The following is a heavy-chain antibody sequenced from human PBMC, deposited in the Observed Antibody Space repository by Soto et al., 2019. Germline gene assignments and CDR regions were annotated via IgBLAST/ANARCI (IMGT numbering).Heavy chain of an antibody. CDR2: ISGSGGST. V-gene: IGHV3-23*01. CDR3: AKDPVAAAGYYFDY. CDR1: GFTFSSYA. D-gene: IGHD6-13*01. Sequence: EVQLLESGGGLVQPGGSLRLSCAASGFTFSSYAMSWVRQAPGKGLEWVSAISGSGGSTYYADSVKGRFTISRDNSKKMQYLQMKGLRAEDTAVYYCAKDPVAAAGYYFDYWGQGTLVTVSS. J-gene: IGHJ4*02.